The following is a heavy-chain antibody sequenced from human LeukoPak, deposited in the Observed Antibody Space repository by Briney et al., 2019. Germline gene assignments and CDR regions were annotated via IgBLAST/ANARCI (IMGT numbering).Heavy chain of an antibody. Sequence: PSETLSLTCTVSGGSISSYYWSWIRQPAGKGLEWIGRIYTSGSTNYHPSLKSRVTMSVDTSKNQFSLKLSSVTAADTAVYYCARNYDSSGYYYGRAFDIWGQGTMVTVSS. J-gene: IGHJ3*02. CDR3: ARNYDSSGYYYGRAFDI. CDR1: GGSISSYY. D-gene: IGHD3-22*01. CDR2: IYTSGST. V-gene: IGHV4-4*07.